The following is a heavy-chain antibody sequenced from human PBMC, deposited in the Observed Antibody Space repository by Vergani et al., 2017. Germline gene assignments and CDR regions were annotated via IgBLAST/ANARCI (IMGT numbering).Heavy chain of an antibody. CDR1: GFSFNTSW. CDR2: IDEYGNRA. D-gene: IGHD2-8*02. J-gene: IGHJ5*01. V-gene: IGHV3-74*03. Sequence: EVQLVESGGGSVQSGGSLRLSCVASGFSFNTSWMHWVRQVPGKGLMWVARIDEYGNRATYGDFETGRFTISRHNAKNTVFLQMNNLRADDAGVYYCVRTEYCTGIACNTRFDSWGQGALVTVSS. CDR3: VRTEYCTGIACNTRFDS.